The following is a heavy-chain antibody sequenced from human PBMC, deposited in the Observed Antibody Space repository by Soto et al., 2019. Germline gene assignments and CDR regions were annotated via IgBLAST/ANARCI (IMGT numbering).Heavy chain of an antibody. Sequence: GESLKISCKGSGYSFTSYWIGWVRQMPGKGLEWMGIIYPGDSDTRYSPSFQGQVTISADKSISTAYLQWSSLKASDTAMYYCARLGDCSSTSCYSRICSYYYYYMDVWGKGTTVTVSS. V-gene: IGHV5-51*01. D-gene: IGHD2-2*02. J-gene: IGHJ6*03. CDR3: ARLGDCSSTSCYSRICSYYYYYMDV. CDR2: IYPGDSDT. CDR1: GYSFTSYW.